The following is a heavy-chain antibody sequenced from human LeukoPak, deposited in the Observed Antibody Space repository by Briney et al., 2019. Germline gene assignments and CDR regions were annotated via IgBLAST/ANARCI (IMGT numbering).Heavy chain of an antibody. Sequence: GGSLRLSCAISGFTFDDYAMYWVRQPPGKGLEWVAGINWSGERIAYADSVKGRFTISRDNAKNSVFLQMNSLKPEDTAFYYCAKDSDLSIRGITVDYWGQGTLVTVSS. V-gene: IGHV3-9*01. CDR1: GFTFDDYA. D-gene: IGHD3-16*01. CDR2: INWSGERI. CDR3: AKDSDLSIRGITVDY. J-gene: IGHJ4*02.